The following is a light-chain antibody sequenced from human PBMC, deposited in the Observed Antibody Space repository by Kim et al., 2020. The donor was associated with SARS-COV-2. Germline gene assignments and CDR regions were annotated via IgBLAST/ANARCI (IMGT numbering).Light chain of an antibody. V-gene: IGKV3-20*01. CDR3: QQYGSSPRT. Sequence: EIVLTQSPGTLSLSPGERANLSCRASQSVSSSYLAWYQQKPGQPPRLLMYATSSRTTGIPDRFSGSGSGTDFTLTISRLEPEDFAVYYCQQYGSSPRTFGHGTRVDIK. CDR2: ATS. CDR1: QSVSSSY. J-gene: IGKJ3*01.